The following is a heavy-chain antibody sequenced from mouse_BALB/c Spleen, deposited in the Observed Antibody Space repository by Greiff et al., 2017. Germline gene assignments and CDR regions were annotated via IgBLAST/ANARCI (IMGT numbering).Heavy chain of an antibody. CDR1: GFTFSSYA. D-gene: IGHD1-1*01. CDR3: ARRGYGSSFDY. Sequence: EVQGVESGGGLVKPGGSLKLSCAASGFTFSSYAMSWVRQTPEKRLEWVATISSGGSYTYYPDSVKGRFTISRDNAKNTLYLQMSSLRSEDTAMYYCARRGYGSSFDYWGQGTTLTVSS. CDR2: ISSGGSYT. V-gene: IGHV5-9-3*01. J-gene: IGHJ2*01.